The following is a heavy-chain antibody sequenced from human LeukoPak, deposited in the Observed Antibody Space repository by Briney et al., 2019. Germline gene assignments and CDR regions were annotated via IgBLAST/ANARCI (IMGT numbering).Heavy chain of an antibody. Sequence: GGSLRLSCAASGFTFDDYAMHWVRQAPGKGLEWVSLISGDGGSTYYADSVKGRFTISRDNSKNSLYLQMNSLRTEDTALYYCAKEYRLRYFDWLRGEGFDYWGQGTLVTVSS. V-gene: IGHV3-43*02. D-gene: IGHD3-9*01. CDR1: GFTFDDYA. J-gene: IGHJ4*02. CDR2: ISGDGGST. CDR3: AKEYRLRYFDWLRGEGFDY.